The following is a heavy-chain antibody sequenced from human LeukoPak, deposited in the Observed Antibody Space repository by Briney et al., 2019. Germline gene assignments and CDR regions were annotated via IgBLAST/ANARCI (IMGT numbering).Heavy chain of an antibody. Sequence: SETLSLTCSVSGETVRNYYWSWIRQSPDKGLEWIGRTYTSGSINYNPSLKSRVTMSVDTSKNQFSLKLSSVTAADTAVYYCVRGGYYYGPSDWGQGTLVTVSS. V-gene: IGHV4-4*07. J-gene: IGHJ4*02. D-gene: IGHD3-10*01. CDR3: VRGGYYYGPSD. CDR1: GETVRNYY. CDR2: TYTSGSI.